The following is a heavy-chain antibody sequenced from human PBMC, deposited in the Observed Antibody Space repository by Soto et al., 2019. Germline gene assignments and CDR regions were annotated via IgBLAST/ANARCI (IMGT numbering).Heavy chain of an antibody. CDR1: GESITNSPYY. J-gene: IGHJ4*02. V-gene: IGHV4-39*01. CDR2: LSYSGST. D-gene: IGHD6-19*01. CDR3: ARPGSGSGWFYFDD. Sequence: SETLSLTCTVSGESITNSPYYWGWIRQPPGKGLEWMGSLSYSGSTHYSPSLKSRVTISMDTSKNQFYLKLSSVTAADTAIYYCARPGSGSGWFYFDDWGRGTLVTVSS.